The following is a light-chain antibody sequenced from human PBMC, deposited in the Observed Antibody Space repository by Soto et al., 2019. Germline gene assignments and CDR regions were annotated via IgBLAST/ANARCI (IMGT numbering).Light chain of an antibody. J-gene: IGKJ4*01. CDR1: QGISSY. Sequence: IQLTQSPSSLSASVGDRVTITCRASQGISSYLAWYQQKPGKAPKLLIYAASTLQSGVPSRFSGSGSGTDFTLSINSLQPEDFATYYCQQLNSDAALTFGGGTKVDIK. V-gene: IGKV1-9*01. CDR2: AAS. CDR3: QQLNSDAALT.